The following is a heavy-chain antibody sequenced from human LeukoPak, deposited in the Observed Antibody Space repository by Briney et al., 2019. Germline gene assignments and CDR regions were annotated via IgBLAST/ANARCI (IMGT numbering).Heavy chain of an antibody. V-gene: IGHV3-30-3*01. CDR1: GFTFSSYA. CDR2: ISYDGSNK. J-gene: IGHJ6*02. Sequence: GGSLRLSCAASGFTFSSYAMHWVRQAPGKGLEWVAVISYDGSNKYYADSVKGRFTISGDNSKNTLYLQMNSLRAEDTAVYYCARGMAAYGEYYYYGMDVWGQGTTVTVSS. CDR3: ARGMAAYGEYYYYGMDV. D-gene: IGHD3-10*01.